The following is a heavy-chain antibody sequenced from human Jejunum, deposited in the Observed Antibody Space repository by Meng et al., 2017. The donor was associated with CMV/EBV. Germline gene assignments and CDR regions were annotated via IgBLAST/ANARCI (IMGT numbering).Heavy chain of an antibody. J-gene: IGHJ4*02. CDR3: ARLPGTGAGLL. CDR1: GFTFSTYS. V-gene: IGHV3-30*04. Sequence: CAASGFTFSTYSLHWVRQAPGKGLEWVAFISYDGNNIYYADSVKGRFTISRDNSNSTLFLQLNSLRTEDTSVYYCARLPGTGAGLLWGQGTLVTVSS. CDR2: ISYDGNNI.